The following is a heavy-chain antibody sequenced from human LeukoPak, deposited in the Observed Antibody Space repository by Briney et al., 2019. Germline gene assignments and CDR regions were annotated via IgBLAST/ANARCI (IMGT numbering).Heavy chain of an antibody. CDR3: ARAPGSGWYERYVPDY. D-gene: IGHD6-19*01. Sequence: ASVNVSCKASGYTFTIYYMHWVRQAPGQGLEWMGIINPSVGSTSYAQKFQGRVTLTRDSSTSTVYMELSSLRSEDTAVYFCARAPGSGWYERYVPDYWGQGTLVTVSS. V-gene: IGHV1-46*01. CDR1: GYTFTIYY. CDR2: INPSVGST. J-gene: IGHJ4*02.